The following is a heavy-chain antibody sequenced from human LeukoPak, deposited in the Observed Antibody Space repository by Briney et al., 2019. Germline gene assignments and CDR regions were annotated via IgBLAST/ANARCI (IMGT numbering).Heavy chain of an antibody. Sequence: ASVKVSCKAFGYTFTSYYMHWVRQAPGQGLEWMGIINPSGGSTSYAQKLQGRVTMTRDTSTSTVYMELSSLRSEDTAVYYCARDLFHGGNNQLLYYMDVWGKGTTVTVSS. V-gene: IGHV1-46*04. CDR2: INPSGGST. CDR3: ARDLFHGGNNQLLYYMDV. CDR1: GYTFTSYY. D-gene: IGHD2-2*02. J-gene: IGHJ6*03.